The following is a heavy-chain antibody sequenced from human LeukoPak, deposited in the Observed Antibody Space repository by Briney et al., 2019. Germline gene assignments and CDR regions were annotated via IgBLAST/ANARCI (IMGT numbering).Heavy chain of an antibody. D-gene: IGHD2-15*01. Sequence: ASVKVSCKASGYTFTSYDISWVRQAPGQGLEWMGWISTYHGSTNYAQKLQGRVTMTTDTSTSTAYMELRSLRSDDTAVYYCARDFCSGGTCYARGYLDYWGQGTLVTVSS. CDR1: GYTFTSYD. J-gene: IGHJ4*02. CDR3: ARDFCSGGTCYARGYLDY. CDR2: ISTYHGST. V-gene: IGHV1-18*01.